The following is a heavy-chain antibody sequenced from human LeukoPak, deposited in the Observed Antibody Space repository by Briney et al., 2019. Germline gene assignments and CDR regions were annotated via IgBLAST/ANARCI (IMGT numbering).Heavy chain of an antibody. D-gene: IGHD1-26*01. V-gene: IGHV4-4*07. J-gene: IGHJ3*02. CDR1: GGSISSYY. CDR2: IYTSGST. CDR3: ARVYSGSTRNAFDI. Sequence: SETLSLTCTVSGGSISSYYWSWIRQPAGKGLEWIGRIYTSGSTNYNPSLKSRVTMSEDTSKNQFSLKLSSVTAADTAVYYCARVYSGSTRNAFDIWGQGTMVTVSS.